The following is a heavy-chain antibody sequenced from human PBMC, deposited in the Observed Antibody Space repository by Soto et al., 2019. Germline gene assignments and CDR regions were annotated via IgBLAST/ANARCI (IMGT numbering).Heavy chain of an antibody. CDR3: AKVANSGVVIEYSDY. D-gene: IGHD3-3*01. V-gene: IGHV3-23*01. J-gene: IGHJ4*02. CDR2: LSSSGGRT. Sequence: EVQLLESGGGLVQPGGSLRLSCGTSGFTFGNYGMGWVRQAPGKGLEWVSGLSSSGGRTYYADSVKGRFTISRDNSKNTLFLQMNSLRAEDTAVYYCAKVANSGVVIEYSDYWGQGSLVTVSS. CDR1: GFTFGNYG.